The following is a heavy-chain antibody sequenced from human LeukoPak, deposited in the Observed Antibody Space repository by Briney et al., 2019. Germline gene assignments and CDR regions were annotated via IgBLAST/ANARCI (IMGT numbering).Heavy chain of an antibody. CDR2: IHYSGST. CDR3: ARPYRSGWSGSFDY. J-gene: IGHJ4*02. V-gene: IGHV4-59*13. D-gene: IGHD6-19*01. Sequence: TASETLSLTCTVSGGSISSYYWSWIRQPPGEGLEWIGNIHYSGSTKYYPSLKSRVTILVDTSRNQLSLRMSSVTAADTAVYYCARPYRSGWSGSFDYWGQGTLVTVSS. CDR1: GGSISSYY.